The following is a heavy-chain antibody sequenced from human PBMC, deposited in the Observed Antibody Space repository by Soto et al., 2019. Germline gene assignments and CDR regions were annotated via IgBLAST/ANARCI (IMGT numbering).Heavy chain of an antibody. D-gene: IGHD3-22*01. CDR3: ARVEYYYDSSRSRSYYFDF. J-gene: IGHJ4*02. Sequence: RWVHHSTEQGLEWMRWISAYNGNTNYAQKLQGRVTMTTDTSTSTAYMELRSLRSDDTAVYYCARVEYYYDSSRSRSYYFDFWGQGTLVTVSS. CDR2: ISAYNGNT. V-gene: IGHV1-18*01.